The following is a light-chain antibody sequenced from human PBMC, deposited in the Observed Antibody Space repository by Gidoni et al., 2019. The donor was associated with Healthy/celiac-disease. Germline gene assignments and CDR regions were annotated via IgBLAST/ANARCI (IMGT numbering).Light chain of an antibody. CDR2: GAS. V-gene: IGKV3-20*01. CDR3: QQYGSSPWT. J-gene: IGKJ1*01. CDR1: QSVSSSY. Sequence: EIVLTQSPGILSLSPGERATLSCRASQSVSSSYLAWYQQKPGQAPRLLIYGASSRATGIPDRFSGSGSGTDFILTISRLEPEDFAVYYCQQYGSSPWTFGQXTKVEIK.